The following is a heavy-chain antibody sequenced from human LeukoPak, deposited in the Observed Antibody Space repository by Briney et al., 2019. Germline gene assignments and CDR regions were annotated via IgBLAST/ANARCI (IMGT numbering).Heavy chain of an antibody. CDR3: AKNYYDSNPVTDY. CDR1: GFAFSFSD. J-gene: IGHJ4*02. D-gene: IGHD3-22*01. V-gene: IGHV3-21*04. Sequence: GGSLRLSCAASGFAFSFSDMNWVRQAPGKGLEWVSSISSTSDDNMYSDSVKGRFTVSRDNAGNSLYLQMNSLRAEDTAIYYCAKNYYDSNPVTDYWGQGTLVTVSS. CDR2: ISSTSDDN.